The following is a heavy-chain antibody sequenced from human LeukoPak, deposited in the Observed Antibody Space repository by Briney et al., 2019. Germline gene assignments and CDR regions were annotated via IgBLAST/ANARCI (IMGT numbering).Heavy chain of an antibody. J-gene: IGHJ5*02. CDR1: GYRFTSYW. Sequence: KPGESLKISRKGSGYRFTSYWIGWVRQMPGKGLELMGIIYPGDSYTRYSRSFQGQVTISADKSISTAYLQWSSLKASGTAMYYCARSDEGGWFDPWGQGTLVTVSS. CDR3: ARSDEGGWFDP. CDR2: IYPGDSYT. D-gene: IGHD3-16*01. V-gene: IGHV5-51*01.